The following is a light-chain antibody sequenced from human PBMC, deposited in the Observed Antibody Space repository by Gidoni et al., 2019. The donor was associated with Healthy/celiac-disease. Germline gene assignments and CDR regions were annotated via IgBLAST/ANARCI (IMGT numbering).Light chain of an antibody. CDR1: QSVSSN. CDR2: GAS. Sequence: EIVMTQSPATLSVSPGERATLPCRASQSVSSNLAWYQQKPGQAPRLLIYGASTRATGIPARFSGSGSGTEFTLNISSLQSEDFAVYYCQQYNTFGQGTKLEIK. V-gene: IGKV3-15*01. CDR3: QQYNT. J-gene: IGKJ2*01.